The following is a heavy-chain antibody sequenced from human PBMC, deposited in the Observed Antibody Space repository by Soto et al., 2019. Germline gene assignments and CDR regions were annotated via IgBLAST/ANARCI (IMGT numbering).Heavy chain of an antibody. CDR3: AKENGYSSSWFEFDY. Sequence: VGSKRLSCRASGLKFVGYARSWVSKETGKGLEWVSAISGSGGSTYYADSVKGRFTISRDNSKNTLYLQMNSLRAEDTAVYYCAKENGYSSSWFEFDYWGQGTLVTVSS. CDR1: GLKFVGYA. J-gene: IGHJ4*02. CDR2: ISGSGGST. D-gene: IGHD6-13*01. V-gene: IGHV3-23*01.